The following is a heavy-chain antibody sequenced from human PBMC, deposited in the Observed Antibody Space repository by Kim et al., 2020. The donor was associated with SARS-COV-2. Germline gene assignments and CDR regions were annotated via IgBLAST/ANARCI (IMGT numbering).Heavy chain of an antibody. CDR1: GFTFSNAW. D-gene: IGHD6-13*01. CDR3: TTGPPGIAAAGYY. Sequence: GGSLRLSCAASGFTFSNAWMSWVRQAPGKGLEWVGRIKSKTDGGTTDYAAPVKGRFTISRDDSKNTLYLQMNSLKTEDTAVYYCTTGPPGIAAAGYYWGQGTLVTVSS. CDR2: IKSKTDGGTT. V-gene: IGHV3-15*01. J-gene: IGHJ4*02.